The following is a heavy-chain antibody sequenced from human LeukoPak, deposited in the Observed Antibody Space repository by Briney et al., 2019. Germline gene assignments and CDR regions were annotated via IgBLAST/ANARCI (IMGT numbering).Heavy chain of an antibody. D-gene: IGHD3-3*01. CDR2: IIPIFGTA. Sequence: ASVKVSCKASGGTFISYAISWVRQAPGQGLEWMGGIIPIFGTANYAQKFQGRVTITADESTSTAYMELSSLRSEDTAVYYCARAGHQAYDFWSGYSRYYYGMDVWGQGTTVTVSS. J-gene: IGHJ6*02. CDR1: GGTFISYA. V-gene: IGHV1-69*13. CDR3: ARAGHQAYDFWSGYSRYYYGMDV.